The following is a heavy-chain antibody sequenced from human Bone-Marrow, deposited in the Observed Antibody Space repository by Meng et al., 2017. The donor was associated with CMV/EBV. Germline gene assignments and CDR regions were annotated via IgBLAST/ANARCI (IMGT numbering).Heavy chain of an antibody. CDR1: GFTFSSYG. CDR3: AKDIFGSSRYYYYGMDV. Sequence: GESLKISCAASGFTFSSYGMHWVRQAPGKGLEWVAFIRYDGSNKYYADSVKGRFTISRDNSKNTLYLQMNSLRAEDTAVYYCAKDIFGSSRYYYYGMDVWGQGTTVTVSS. D-gene: IGHD6-6*01. V-gene: IGHV3-30*02. J-gene: IGHJ6*02. CDR2: IRYDGSNK.